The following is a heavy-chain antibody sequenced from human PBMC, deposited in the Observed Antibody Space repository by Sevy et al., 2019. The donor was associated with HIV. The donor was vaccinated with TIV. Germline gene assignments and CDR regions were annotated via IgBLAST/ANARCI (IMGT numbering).Heavy chain of an antibody. CDR1: GFTFSSYA. Sequence: GGSLRLSCAASGFTFSSYAMHWVRQAPGKGLEWVAVISYDGSNKYYADSVKGRFPISRDNSKNTLYLQMNSLRAEDTAVYYCAREFRPIVVVIKGYFDYWGQGTLVTVSS. CDR2: ISYDGSNK. V-gene: IGHV3-30-3*01. D-gene: IGHD3-22*01. CDR3: AREFRPIVVVIKGYFDY. J-gene: IGHJ4*02.